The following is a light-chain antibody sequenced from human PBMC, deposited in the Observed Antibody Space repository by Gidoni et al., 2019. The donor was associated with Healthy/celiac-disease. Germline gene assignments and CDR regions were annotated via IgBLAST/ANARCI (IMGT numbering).Light chain of an antibody. CDR1: PRLLHSDGTTY. CDR2: EVS. V-gene: IGKV2-29*02. CDR3: MQGIHLPPT. Sequence: DIVMTQTPLSLSVHPGHPASISCKSSPRLLHSDGTTYLSWYLQKPGPSTQLLLYEVSSRFSGVPARFSGCVSGTDFPLKISRGVAEDVGVYYCMQGIHLPPTFGGGTKVEIK. J-gene: IGKJ4*01.